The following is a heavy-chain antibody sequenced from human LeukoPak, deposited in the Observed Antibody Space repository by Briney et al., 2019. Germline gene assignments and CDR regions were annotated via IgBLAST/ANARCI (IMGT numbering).Heavy chain of an antibody. CDR1: GFTFSSYG. V-gene: IGHV3-30*18. J-gene: IGHJ4*02. CDR3: AKDHSTNDYGDYYFDY. CDR2: ISYDGSNK. D-gene: IGHD4-17*01. Sequence: GGSLRLSCAASGFTFSSYGMHCVRQAPGKGLEWVAVISYDGSNKYYADSLKGRFTISRDNSKNTLYLQMNSLSAEDTAVYYCAKDHSTNDYGDYYFDYWGQGTLVTVSS.